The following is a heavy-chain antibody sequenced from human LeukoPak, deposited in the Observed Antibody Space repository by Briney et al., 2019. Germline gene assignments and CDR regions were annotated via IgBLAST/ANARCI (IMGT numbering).Heavy chain of an antibody. J-gene: IGHJ4*02. CDR2: ISGSGGST. CDR3: AKGPTYYYDSSGYYYLY. CDR1: GFTFSNYA. V-gene: IGHV3-23*01. D-gene: IGHD3-22*01. Sequence: GGSLRLSCAASGFTFSNYAMSWVRQAPGKGLEWVSAISGSGGSTYYADSVKGRFTISRDNSKNTLYLQMNSLRAEDTAVYYCAKGPTYYYDSSGYYYLYWGQGTLVTVSS.